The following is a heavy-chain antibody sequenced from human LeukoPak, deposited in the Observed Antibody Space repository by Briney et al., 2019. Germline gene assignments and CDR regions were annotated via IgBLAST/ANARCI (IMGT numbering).Heavy chain of an antibody. CDR1: GFTFSSYS. Sequence: GGSLRLSCAASGFTFSSYSMNWVRQAPGKGLEWVSSISSSSSYIYYADSVMGRFTISRDNAKNSLYLQMNSLRAEDTAVYYCARDRDTAMDHWGQGTLVTVSS. J-gene: IGHJ4*02. V-gene: IGHV3-21*01. CDR3: ARDRDTAMDH. D-gene: IGHD5-18*01. CDR2: ISSSSSYI.